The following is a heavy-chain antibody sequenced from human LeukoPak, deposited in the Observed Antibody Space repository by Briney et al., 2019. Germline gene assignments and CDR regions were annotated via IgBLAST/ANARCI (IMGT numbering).Heavy chain of an antibody. D-gene: IGHD3-22*01. CDR2: ISSSGSTI. J-gene: IGHJ4*02. V-gene: IGHV3-48*03. CDR3: ARGYYDSSGYFWY. CDR1: GFTFSSYE. Sequence: GGSLRLSCAASGFTFSSYEMNWVRQAPGKGLEWVSYISSSGSTIYYADSVKGRFTISRDNAKNSLYLQMNSLRAEDTAVYYCARGYYDSSGYFWYWGQGTLVTLSS.